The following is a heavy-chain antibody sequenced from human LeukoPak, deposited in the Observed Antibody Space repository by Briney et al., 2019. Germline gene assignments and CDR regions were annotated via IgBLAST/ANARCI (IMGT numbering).Heavy chain of an antibody. CDR2: IKQDGSEK. V-gene: IGHV3-7*01. D-gene: IGHD6-19*01. CDR3: TSGYSSGRHYYYYGMDV. J-gene: IGHJ6*02. Sequence: PGGSLRLSCAASGFTFSSYWMSWVRQAPGKGLEWVANIKQDGSEKYYVDSVKGRFTISRDNAKNSLYLQMNSLRAEDTAVYYCTSGYSSGRHYYYYGMDVWGQGTTVTVSS. CDR1: GFTFSSYW.